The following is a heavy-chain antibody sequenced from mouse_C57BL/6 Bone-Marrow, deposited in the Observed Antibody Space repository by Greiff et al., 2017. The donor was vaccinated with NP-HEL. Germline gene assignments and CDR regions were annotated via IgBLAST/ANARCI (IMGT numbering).Heavy chain of an antibody. D-gene: IGHD2-3*01. CDR1: GYTFTSYG. CDR2: IYPRSGNT. CDR3: ASGDGYQFLYDAMDY. Sequence: QVQLQQSGAELARPGASVKLSCKASGYTFTSYGISWVKQRTGQGLEWIGEIYPRSGNTYYNEKFKGTATLPADKSSSTAYMELRSLTSEDFAVYFCASGDGYQFLYDAMDYWGQGTSATVSA. J-gene: IGHJ4*01. V-gene: IGHV1-81*01.